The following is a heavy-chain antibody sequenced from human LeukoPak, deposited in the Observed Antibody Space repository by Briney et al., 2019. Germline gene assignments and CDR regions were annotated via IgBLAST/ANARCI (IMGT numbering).Heavy chain of an antibody. Sequence: ASVKVSCKASGYAFTGYFMHWMRQAPGHGLEWMGVINPSGGSPTYAQKFQGRVTMTRETSTSTVYMELSSLRSEDTAVYYCARHYYDGGGYWGQGALVTVSS. CDR3: ARHYYDGGGY. CDR1: GYAFTGYF. V-gene: IGHV1-46*01. J-gene: IGHJ4*02. D-gene: IGHD3-22*01. CDR2: INPSGGSP.